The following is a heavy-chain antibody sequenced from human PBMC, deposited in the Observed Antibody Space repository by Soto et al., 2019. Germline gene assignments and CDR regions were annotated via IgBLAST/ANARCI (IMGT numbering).Heavy chain of an antibody. D-gene: IGHD2-2*01. J-gene: IGHJ6*03. CDR1: GYSFTGYW. CDR2: IYPGDSDT. V-gene: IGHV5-51*01. Sequence: GESLKISSKGSGYSFTGYWMGGVRQMRGKGLEWMVIIYPGDSDTRYSPSFQGQVTISADKSFSTPYLQWSSLKASDTAMYYSASSGDCSSTSCSQDYYYYYMDVWGKGTTVTVSS. CDR3: ASSGDCSSTSCSQDYYYYYMDV.